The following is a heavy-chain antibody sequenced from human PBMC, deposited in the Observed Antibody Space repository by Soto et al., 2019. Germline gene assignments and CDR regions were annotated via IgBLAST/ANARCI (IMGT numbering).Heavy chain of an antibody. Sequence: QVQLVQSGAEVKKPGSPVKVSCKASGGTFSSYAISWVRQAPGQGLEWMGGIIPIFGTANYAQKFQGRVTITADESTSTAYMELSSLRSEDTAVYYCARREVLGDNDILTGRWFDPWGQGTLVTVSS. D-gene: IGHD3-9*01. CDR2: IIPIFGTA. J-gene: IGHJ5*02. V-gene: IGHV1-69*12. CDR1: GGTFSSYA. CDR3: ARREVLGDNDILTGRWFDP.